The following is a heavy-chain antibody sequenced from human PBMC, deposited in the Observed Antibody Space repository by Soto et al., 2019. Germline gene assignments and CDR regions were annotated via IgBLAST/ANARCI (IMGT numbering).Heavy chain of an antibody. Sequence: LRLSCAASGFTFSSYAMSWVRQAPGKGLEWVSAISGSGGSTYYADSVKGRFTISRDNSKNTLYLQMNSLRAEDTAVYYCAKAPRGPGYYYYGMDVWGKGTTVTVSS. CDR2: ISGSGGST. J-gene: IGHJ6*04. D-gene: IGHD3-10*01. V-gene: IGHV3-23*01. CDR1: GFTFSSYA. CDR3: AKAPRGPGYYYYGMDV.